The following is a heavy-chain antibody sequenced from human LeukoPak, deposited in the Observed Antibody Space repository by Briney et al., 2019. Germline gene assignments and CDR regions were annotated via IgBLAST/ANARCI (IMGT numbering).Heavy chain of an antibody. D-gene: IGHD5-18*01. CDR1: GFTFSSYA. J-gene: IGHJ5*02. CDR3: ARGGTAMPRVNWFDP. Sequence: GGSLRLSCAASGFTFSSYAMHWVRQAPGKGLEWVAVISYDGSNKYYADSVKGRFTISRDNSKNTLYLQMNSLRAEDTAVYYCARGGTAMPRVNWFDPWGQGTLVTASS. CDR2: ISYDGSNK. V-gene: IGHV3-30-3*01.